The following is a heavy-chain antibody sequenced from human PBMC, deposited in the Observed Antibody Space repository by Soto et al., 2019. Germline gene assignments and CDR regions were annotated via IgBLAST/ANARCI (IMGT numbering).Heavy chain of an antibody. D-gene: IGHD1-26*01. CDR3: VREKIVRPTRRGPATRDQSFDM. Sequence: QGQLVQSGGEVKKPGASVTVSCQAFGYTFTDYYIHWVRQAPAQGLEWMGIINPIGGGPTYARGFLGRITLTRDTSTNAIYMGLSSLTYDDTAVYYCVREKIVRPTRRGPATRDQSFDMWGQGTMITVSS. CDR1: GYTFTDYY. J-gene: IGHJ3*02. V-gene: IGHV1-46*01. CDR2: INPIGGGP.